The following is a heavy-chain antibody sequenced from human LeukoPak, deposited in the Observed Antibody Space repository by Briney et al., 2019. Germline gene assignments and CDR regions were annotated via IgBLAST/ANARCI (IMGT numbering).Heavy chain of an antibody. D-gene: IGHD3-10*01. Sequence: GGSLRLSCAASGFTLSSYAMSWVRQAPGKGLEWVSGISGSGYFTYYAGSVKGRFTISRDNSKNTLYLQMNSLRAEDTAAYYCAKGSGGSGSNDAYDIWGQGTMVTVSS. CDR3: AKGSGGSGSNDAYDI. CDR1: GFTLSSYA. CDR2: ISGSGYFT. V-gene: IGHV3-23*01. J-gene: IGHJ3*02.